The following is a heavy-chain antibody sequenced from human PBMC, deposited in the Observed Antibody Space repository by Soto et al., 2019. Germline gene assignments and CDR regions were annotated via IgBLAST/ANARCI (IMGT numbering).Heavy chain of an antibody. Sequence: SETLSLTCTVSGGSVSSGSYYWSWIRQPPGKGLEWIGYIYYSGSTNYNPSLKSRVTISVDTSKNQFSLKLSSVTAADTAVYYCARAHEPYYYDSSGYPINWGQGTLVTVS. CDR1: GGSVSSGSYY. CDR3: ARAHEPYYYDSSGYPIN. V-gene: IGHV4-61*01. CDR2: IYYSGST. J-gene: IGHJ4*02. D-gene: IGHD3-22*01.